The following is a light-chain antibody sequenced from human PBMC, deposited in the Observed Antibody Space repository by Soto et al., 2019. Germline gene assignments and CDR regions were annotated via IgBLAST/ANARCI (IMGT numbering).Light chain of an antibody. V-gene: IGKV3-20*01. CDR3: QQYGGSHPYT. CDR1: QTISSSY. CDR2: GAS. Sequence: VLTQSPGTLSLSPGERSTISCRASQTISSSYLAWYQHKPGQAPRLLIYGASSRATGIPHRFSGSGSGTDFTLTISRLEPEDCGVYYCQQYGGSHPYTFGQGTRLEIK. J-gene: IGKJ2*01.